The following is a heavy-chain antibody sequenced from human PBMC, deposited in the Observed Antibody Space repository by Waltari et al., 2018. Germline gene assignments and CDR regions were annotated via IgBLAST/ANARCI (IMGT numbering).Heavy chain of an antibody. J-gene: IGHJ4*02. CDR1: GFTFSSDS. Sequence: EVQLVESGGGLVQPGGSLRLPCAASGFTFSSDSMNWVRQAPGKGLEWVSYISSSSSTIYYADSVKGRFTISRDNAKNSLYLQMNSLRAEDTAVYYCAREVTSQGDYWGQGTLVTVSS. V-gene: IGHV3-48*01. D-gene: IGHD2-21*02. CDR3: AREVTSQGDY. CDR2: ISSSSSTI.